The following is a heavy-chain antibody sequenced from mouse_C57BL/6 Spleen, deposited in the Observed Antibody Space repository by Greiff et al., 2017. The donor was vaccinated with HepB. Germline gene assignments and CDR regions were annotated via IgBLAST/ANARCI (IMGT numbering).Heavy chain of an antibody. D-gene: IGHD1-1*01. CDR1: GYTFTSYW. CDR3: ARSPLTTVVAGGFDY. V-gene: IGHV1-59*01. Sequence: QVQLKQPGAELVRPGTSVKLSCKASGYTFTSYWMHWVKQRPGQGLEWIGVIDPSDSYTNYNQKFKGKATLTVDTSSSTAYMQLSSLTSEDSAVYYCARSPLTTVVAGGFDYWGQGTTLTVSS. J-gene: IGHJ2*01. CDR2: IDPSDSYT.